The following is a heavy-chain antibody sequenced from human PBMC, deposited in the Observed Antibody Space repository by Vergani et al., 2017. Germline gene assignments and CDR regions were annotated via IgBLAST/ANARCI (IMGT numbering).Heavy chain of an antibody. CDR2: INHSGSS. V-gene: IGHV4-34*01. J-gene: IGHJ6*02. CDR3: ARGLVDIVVVPAAIAHYYYGMDV. Sequence: QVQLQQGCAGLLKPSETLSLTCAVYGGSFSGYYWSWIRQPPGKGLEWIGEINHSGSSNYNPSLKSRVTISVDTSKNQCPLKLSSVTAADTAVYYCARGLVDIVVVPAAIAHYYYGMDVWGQGTTVTVSS. CDR1: GGSFSGYY. D-gene: IGHD2-2*01.